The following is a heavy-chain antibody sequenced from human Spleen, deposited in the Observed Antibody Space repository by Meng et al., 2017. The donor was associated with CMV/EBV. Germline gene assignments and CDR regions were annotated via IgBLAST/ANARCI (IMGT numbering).Heavy chain of an antibody. D-gene: IGHD3-3*01. CDR3: ARGGVRFDFWSGSGGWFDP. CDR1: SISRYY. J-gene: IGHJ5*02. CDR2: IFSSGST. V-gene: IGHV4-59*01. Sequence: SISRYYWCWIRQPPGKGLACIGYIFSSGSTNYNPSLKSRVTISVDTSKKQISLKLSSVTAADTAVYYCARGGVRFDFWSGSGGWFDPWGQGTLVTVSS.